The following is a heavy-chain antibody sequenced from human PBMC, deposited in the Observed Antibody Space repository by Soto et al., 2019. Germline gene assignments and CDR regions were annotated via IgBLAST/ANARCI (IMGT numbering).Heavy chain of an antibody. CDR3: AYSGSYFSY. J-gene: IGHJ4*02. CDR1: GFTFSSYA. D-gene: IGHD1-26*01. V-gene: IGHV3-23*01. CDR2: ISGSGGST. Sequence: GGFLRLSCAASGFTFSSYAMSWVRQAPGKGLEWVSAISGSGGSTYYADSVKGRFTISRDNSKNTLYLQMNSLRVEDTAVYYCAYSGSYFSYWGQGTLVTVSS.